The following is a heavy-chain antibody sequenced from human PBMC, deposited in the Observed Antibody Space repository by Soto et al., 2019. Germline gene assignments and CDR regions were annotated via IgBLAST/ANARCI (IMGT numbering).Heavy chain of an antibody. CDR1: GGTFSSYA. Sequence: GASVKVSCKASGGTFSSYAISWVRQAPGQGLEWMGGIIPIFGTANYAQKFQGRVTITADESTSTAYMELSSLRSEDTAVYYCATLDAYSSSWNYYYYGMDVWGQGTTVTVSS. J-gene: IGHJ6*02. CDR2: IIPIFGTA. D-gene: IGHD6-13*01. V-gene: IGHV1-69*13. CDR3: ATLDAYSSSWNYYYYGMDV.